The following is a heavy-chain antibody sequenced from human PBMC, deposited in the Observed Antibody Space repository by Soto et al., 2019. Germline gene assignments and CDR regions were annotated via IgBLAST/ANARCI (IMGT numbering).Heavy chain of an antibody. CDR2: ISYDGSNK. CDR3: ARESPRGYCSGGSCYPDY. D-gene: IGHD2-15*01. Sequence: GGSLRLSCAASGFTFSSYAMHWVRQAPGKGLEWVAVISYDGSNKYYADSVKGRFTISRDNSKNTLYLQMNSLRAEDTAVYYCARESPRGYCSGGSCYPDYWGQGTLVTVSS. J-gene: IGHJ4*02. V-gene: IGHV3-30-3*01. CDR1: GFTFSSYA.